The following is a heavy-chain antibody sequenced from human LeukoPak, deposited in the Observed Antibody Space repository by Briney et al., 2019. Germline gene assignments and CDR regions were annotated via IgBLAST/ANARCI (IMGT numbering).Heavy chain of an antibody. D-gene: IGHD1-26*01. CDR1: GFTLSSYG. Sequence: GGSLRLSCAASGFTLSSYGMHWVRQAPGKGLEWVAVISYDGSNKYYADSVKGRFTISRDNSKNTLYLQMNSLRAEDTAVYYCAKTERREVYYYYGMDVWGQGTTVTVSS. V-gene: IGHV3-30*18. CDR2: ISYDGSNK. J-gene: IGHJ6*02. CDR3: AKTERREVYYYYGMDV.